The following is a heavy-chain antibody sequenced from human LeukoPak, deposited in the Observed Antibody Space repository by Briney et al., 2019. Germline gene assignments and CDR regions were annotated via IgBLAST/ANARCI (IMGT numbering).Heavy chain of an antibody. CDR2: ISGSGGST. CDR1: GFTFSSYA. CDR3: ARLLSGHSSSRFLDY. J-gene: IGHJ4*02. Sequence: GGSLRLSCAASGFTFSSYAMSWVRQAPGKGLEWVSAISGSGGSTYYADSVKGRFTISRDNSKNTLYLQMNSLRAEGTAVYFCARLLSGHSSSRFLDYWGQGTLVTVSS. V-gene: IGHV3-23*01. D-gene: IGHD6-13*01.